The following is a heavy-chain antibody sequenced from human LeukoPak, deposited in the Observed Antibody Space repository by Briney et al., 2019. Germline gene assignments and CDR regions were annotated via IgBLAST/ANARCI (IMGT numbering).Heavy chain of an antibody. CDR2: ISYDGSNK. J-gene: IGHJ4*02. CDR1: GFTFSSYG. Sequence: PGRSLRLSCAASGFTFSSYGMHWVRQAPGKGLEWVAVISYDGSNKYYAGSVKGRFTISRDNSKNTLYLQMNSLRAEDTAVYYCAKEGDLWQYSYGDWGIDYWGQGTLVTVSS. CDR3: AKEGDLWQYSYGDWGIDY. V-gene: IGHV3-30*18. D-gene: IGHD5-18*01.